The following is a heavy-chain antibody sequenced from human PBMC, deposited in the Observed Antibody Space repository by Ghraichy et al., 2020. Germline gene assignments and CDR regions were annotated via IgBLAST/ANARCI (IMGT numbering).Heavy chain of an antibody. D-gene: IGHD1-26*01. CDR2: IKQDGSEK. V-gene: IGHV3-7*01. Sequence: GGSLRLSCIASGFTFSSYWMSWVRQAPGKGLEWVANIKQDGSEKYFVDSVKGRFTISRDNSKNSLYLQMNSLRAEDTAVYYCASGLSGSYGYFDYWGQGTLVTVSS. CDR1: GFTFSSYW. J-gene: IGHJ4*02. CDR3: ASGLSGSYGYFDY.